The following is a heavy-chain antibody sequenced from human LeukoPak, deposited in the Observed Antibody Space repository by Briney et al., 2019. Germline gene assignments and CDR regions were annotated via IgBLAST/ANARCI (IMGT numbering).Heavy chain of an antibody. D-gene: IGHD5-24*01. CDR2: ISSNGGST. CDR1: GFTFSSYA. CDR3: ARETQDGYYHLFDY. V-gene: IGHV3-64*01. J-gene: IGHJ4*02. Sequence: GGSLRLSCAASGFTFSSYAMHWVRQAPGKGLEYVSAISSNGGSTYYANSVKGRFTISRDNSKNTLYLQMGSLRAEDMAVYYCARETQDGYYHLFDYWGQGTLVTVSS.